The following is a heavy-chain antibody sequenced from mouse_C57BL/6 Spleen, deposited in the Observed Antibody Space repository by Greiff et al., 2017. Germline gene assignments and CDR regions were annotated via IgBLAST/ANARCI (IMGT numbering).Heavy chain of an antibody. CDR2: ISSGSSTL. V-gene: IGHV5-17*01. CDR1: GFTFSDYG. J-gene: IGHJ2*01. D-gene: IGHD2-4*01. CDR3: ARPKDYGYFDY. Sequence: EVKLVESGGGLVKPGGSLKISCAASGFTFSDYGMHWVRQAPEKGLEWVAYISSGSSTLYYADKVKGLFTISRDNAQNTLFLPMTSLRSEDTATYYCARPKDYGYFDYWGQGTTLTVSS.